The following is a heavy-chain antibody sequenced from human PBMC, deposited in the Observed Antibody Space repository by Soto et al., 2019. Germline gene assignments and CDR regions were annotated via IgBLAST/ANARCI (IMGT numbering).Heavy chain of an antibody. V-gene: IGHV6-1*01. Sequence: PSQTLSLTCAISGDSVSSSSAAWNWIRQSPSRGLEWLGRTYYRSKWYNDYAVSVKSRITINPDTSKNQFSLQLNSVTPEDTAVYYCARWSNSSSWSGGDWFDPWDQGTLVTVSS. D-gene: IGHD6-13*01. CDR3: ARWSNSSSWSGGDWFDP. CDR2: TYYRSKWYN. J-gene: IGHJ5*02. CDR1: GDSVSSSSAA.